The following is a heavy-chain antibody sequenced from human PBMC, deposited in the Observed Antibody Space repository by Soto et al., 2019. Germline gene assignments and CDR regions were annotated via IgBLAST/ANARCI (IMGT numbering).Heavy chain of an antibody. J-gene: IGHJ4*02. CDR2: IKSNAYGGTI. D-gene: IGHD3-10*01. CDR1: GVTFSNVW. Sequence: EVQLVESGGGLVIPGGSLRLSCAASGVTFSNVWVTWVRQAPGRGLEWVGRIKSNAYGGTIDYAAPVKGRFTISRDDSRHTVSLQMNSLKTEDTAVYHCTTGLRWFGEFWGQGSRVTVSS. V-gene: IGHV3-15*01. CDR3: TTGLRWFGEF.